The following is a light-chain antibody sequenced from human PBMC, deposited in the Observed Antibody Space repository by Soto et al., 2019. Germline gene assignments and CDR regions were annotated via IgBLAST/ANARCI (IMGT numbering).Light chain of an antibody. CDR2: GAS. Sequence: EIVLTQSTCTLSWSPGERATLSWRASQSVSSSYLAWYQQKPGQAPRLLIYGASSRATGIPDRFSGSLSGTDFNLTISRLETEDFAVYYCQQYGSSPGTFGQGTKVDIK. CDR1: QSVSSSY. CDR3: QQYGSSPGT. J-gene: IGKJ1*01. V-gene: IGKV3-20*01.